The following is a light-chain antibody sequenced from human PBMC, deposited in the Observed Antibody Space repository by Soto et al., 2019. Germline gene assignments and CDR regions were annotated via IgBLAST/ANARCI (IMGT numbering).Light chain of an antibody. CDR3: QQYGGSPIT. Sequence: EVVLTQSPGTLSLSPGGRATLSCRASQSVSRRLAWYQQRPGQSTRLLISGASMRASGVTVRFIGSGSGTDFTLTITRLEPEDFAVYYCQQYGGSPITFGLGTRLEI. J-gene: IGKJ5*01. V-gene: IGKV3-20*01. CDR1: QSVSRR. CDR2: GAS.